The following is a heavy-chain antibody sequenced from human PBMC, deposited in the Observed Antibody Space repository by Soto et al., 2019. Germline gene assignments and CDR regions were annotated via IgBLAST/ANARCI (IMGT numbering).Heavy chain of an antibody. D-gene: IGHD2-8*01. CDR1: GFTFRSYS. Sequence: GGSQRLSCAASGFTFRSYSRNWVRQAPGKGLEWVSYISGSSSMIYYADSVKGRFTISRDNAKNSLYLQMNSLRAEDTAVYYCARDLNPRQEMLYALLGYWGQGTLVTVSS. CDR2: ISGSSSMI. J-gene: IGHJ4*02. CDR3: ARDLNPRQEMLYALLGY. V-gene: IGHV3-48*01.